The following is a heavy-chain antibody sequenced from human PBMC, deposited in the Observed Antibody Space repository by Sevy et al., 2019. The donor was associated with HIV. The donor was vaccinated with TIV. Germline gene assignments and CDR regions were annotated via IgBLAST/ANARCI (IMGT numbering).Heavy chain of an antibody. D-gene: IGHD1-26*01. CDR3: ARDTYLDIPWELTSDY. J-gene: IGHJ4*02. V-gene: IGHV3-21*01. CDR2: ISSSSSYI. CDR1: GFTFSSYS. Sequence: GGSLRLSCAASGFTFSSYSMNWVRQAPGKGLEWVSSISSSSSYIYYADSVKGRFTISRDNAKNSLYLQMNSLRAEDTAVYYCARDTYLDIPWELTSDYWGQGTLVTVSS.